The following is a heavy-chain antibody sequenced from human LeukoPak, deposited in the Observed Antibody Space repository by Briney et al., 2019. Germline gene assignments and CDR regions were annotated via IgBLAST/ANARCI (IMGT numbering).Heavy chain of an antibody. D-gene: IGHD6-13*01. Sequence: GGSLRLSCAASGFTFSSYGMPWVRQAPGKGLDWVAVIWYDGSNKYYADSVKGRFTISRDNSKNTLYLQMNRLRAEDTAVYYCAKEIAAARTSDYYYYMDVWGKGTTVTVSS. CDR3: AKEIAAARTSDYYYYMDV. CDR2: IWYDGSNK. V-gene: IGHV3-33*06. CDR1: GFTFSSYG. J-gene: IGHJ6*03.